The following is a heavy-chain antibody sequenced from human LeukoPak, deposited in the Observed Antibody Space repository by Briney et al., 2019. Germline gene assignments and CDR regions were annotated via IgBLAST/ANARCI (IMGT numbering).Heavy chain of an antibody. D-gene: IGHD6-13*01. CDR3: ARGGWAAAGNWGSWFDP. CDR1: SGSISTSNYY. CDR2: IFYSGST. V-gene: IGHV4-39*07. Sequence: SETLSLTCTVSSGSISTSNYYWGWVRQPPGKALEWIGNIFYSGSTYYSPSLKSRVTISLDTSRNQFSLKLSSVTAADTAVYYCARGGWAAAGNWGSWFDPWGQGTLVTVSS. J-gene: IGHJ5*02.